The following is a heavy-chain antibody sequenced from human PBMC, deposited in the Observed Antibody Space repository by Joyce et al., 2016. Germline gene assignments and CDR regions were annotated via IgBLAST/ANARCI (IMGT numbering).Heavy chain of an antibody. D-gene: IGHD3-10*01. V-gene: IGHV3-48*04. CDR2: ISSSSSTI. J-gene: IGHJ6*02. Sequence: EVQLVESGGGLVQPGGSLRLYCAASGFTFSRETMNWGRQAPGKGLEWVSHISSSSSTIYYADSVKGRFTVSRDNAANSLYLQMNSLRAEDTAVYYCAREDGSRGYYYHGMDVWGQGTTVTVSS. CDR1: GFTFSRET. CDR3: AREDGSRGYYYHGMDV.